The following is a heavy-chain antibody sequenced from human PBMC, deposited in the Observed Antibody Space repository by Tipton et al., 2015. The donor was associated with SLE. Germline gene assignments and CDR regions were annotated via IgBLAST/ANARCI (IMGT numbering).Heavy chain of an antibody. CDR3: ARRWGSSTTAGWFAP. J-gene: IGHJ5*02. Sequence: QLVQSGAEVKKPGESLKISCQGFGYKFTSYWIGWVRQKPGKGLEWMGTIYPGDSKVKYSPSFEGQVVMSVDKSVSTAYLQWSSLEASDTAMYFCARRWGSSTTAGWFAPWGQGTLVTVSS. CDR1: GYKFTSYW. CDR2: IYPGDSKV. D-gene: IGHD2-2*01. V-gene: IGHV5-51*03.